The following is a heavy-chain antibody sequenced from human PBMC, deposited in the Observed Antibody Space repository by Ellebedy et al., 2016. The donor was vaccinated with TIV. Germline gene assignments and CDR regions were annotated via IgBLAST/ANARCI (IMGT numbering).Heavy chain of an antibody. CDR1: GYTLNNYY. Sequence: AASVKVSCKASGYTLNNYYMHWVRQAPGQGLEWMGRIIPIFGIANYTQKFQGRVTITADRSTSTAYMELSSLRSEDTAVYYCANTAMAVDYYYGMDVWGQGTTVTVTS. CDR3: ANTAMAVDYYYGMDV. J-gene: IGHJ6*02. CDR2: IIPIFGIA. V-gene: IGHV1-69*02. D-gene: IGHD5-18*01.